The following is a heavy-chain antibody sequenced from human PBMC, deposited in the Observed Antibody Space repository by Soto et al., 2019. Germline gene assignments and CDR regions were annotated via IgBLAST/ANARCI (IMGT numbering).Heavy chain of an antibody. CDR3: ARDYWPGPFDH. D-gene: IGHD2-8*02. Sequence: PGGSLRLSCVASGFTFDTYSMSWVRQAPGMGLEWVSSISTSSSYIYYTDSVKGRFTISRDNAKNSLYLQMNSLRAEDTAVYYCARDYWPGPFDHWGQGALVTVSS. V-gene: IGHV3-21*01. CDR2: ISTSSSYI. CDR1: GFTFDTYS. J-gene: IGHJ4*02.